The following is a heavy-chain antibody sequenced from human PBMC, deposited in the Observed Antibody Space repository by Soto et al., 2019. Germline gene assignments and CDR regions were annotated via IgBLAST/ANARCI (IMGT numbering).Heavy chain of an antibody. V-gene: IGHV4-30-4*01. CDR3: AREPGYGDYAPRY. J-gene: IGHJ4*02. CDR1: GGSINSGDYY. Sequence: QVQLQESGPGLVKPSQTLSLTCTVSGGSINSGDYYWSWIRQPPGKGLEWIGYIYHSGSTHYNPSLKSRVTISVDTSKNQFSLMLSSVTAADTAVYYCAREPGYGDYAPRYWGQGTLVTVAS. D-gene: IGHD4-17*01. CDR2: IYHSGST.